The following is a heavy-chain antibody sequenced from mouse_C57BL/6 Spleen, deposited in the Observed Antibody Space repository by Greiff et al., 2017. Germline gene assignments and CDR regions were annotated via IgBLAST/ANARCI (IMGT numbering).Heavy chain of an antibody. CDR1: GYTFTSYW. CDR3: ARGHYGYDVFAY. Sequence: QVQLKQPGAELVRPGSSVKLSCKASGYTFTSYWMDWVKQRPGQGLEWIGNIYPSDSETHYNQKFKDKATLTVDKSSSTAYMQLSSLTSEDSAVYYCARGHYGYDVFAYWGQGTLVTVSA. J-gene: IGHJ3*01. V-gene: IGHV1-61*01. D-gene: IGHD2-2*01. CDR2: IYPSDSET.